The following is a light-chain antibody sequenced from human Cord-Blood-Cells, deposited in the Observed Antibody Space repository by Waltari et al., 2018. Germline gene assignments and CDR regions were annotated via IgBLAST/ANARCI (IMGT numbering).Light chain of an antibody. CDR2: DAS. V-gene: IGKV3-11*01. J-gene: IGKJ4*01. CDR1: QSVSSY. Sequence: EIVLTQSPATLSLSPGERATLPYRASQSVSSYLAWYQQKPGQAPRLLIYDASNRATGIPARFSGSVSGTDFTLTISSLEPEDFAVYYCQQRSNWPPLTFGGGTKVEIK. CDR3: QQRSNWPPLT.